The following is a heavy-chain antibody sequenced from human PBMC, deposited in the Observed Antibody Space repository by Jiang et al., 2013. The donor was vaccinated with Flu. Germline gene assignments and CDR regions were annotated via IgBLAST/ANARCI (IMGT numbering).Heavy chain of an antibody. Sequence: GAEVKKPGESLKISCKGSGYSFTSYWIGWVRQMPGKGLEWMGIIYPGDSDTRYSPSFQGQVTISADKSISTAYLQWXSLKASDTAMYYCARRRGDYYDSSRLHFDYVGPGTLVHRLL. D-gene: IGHD3-22*01. CDR3: ARRRGDYYDSSRLHFDY. CDR1: GYSFTSYW. CDR2: IYPGDSDT. V-gene: IGHV5-51*01. J-gene: IGHJ4*03.